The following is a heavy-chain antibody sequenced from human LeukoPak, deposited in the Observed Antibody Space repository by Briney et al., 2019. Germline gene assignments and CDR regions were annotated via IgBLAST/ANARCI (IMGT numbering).Heavy chain of an antibody. J-gene: IGHJ3*02. CDR2: INLDGSEK. CDR3: ARDNWGFDI. Sequence: PGGSLRLSCAASGFSFSDYSMNWVRQAPGRGLEWVASINLDGSEKYSVDSVKGRFTISRDNAKNSLYLQMNSLRAEDTAVYYCARDNWGFDIWGQGTMVTVSS. CDR1: GFSFSDYS. V-gene: IGHV3-7*04. D-gene: IGHD7-27*01.